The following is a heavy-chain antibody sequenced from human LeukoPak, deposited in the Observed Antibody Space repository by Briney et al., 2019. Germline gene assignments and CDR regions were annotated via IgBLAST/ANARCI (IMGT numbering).Heavy chain of an antibody. CDR1: GYTFTDYY. J-gene: IGHJ4*02. D-gene: IGHD1-14*01. CDR3: VRQVSDY. Sequence: GASVKVSCKASGYTFTDYYIHWVRQAPGRGLEWMGWINCNNGGTNYAQKFQDRVTMTRDTSISTAYMELSRLRSDDTAIYFCVRQVSDYWGQGTLVIVSS. CDR2: INCNNGGT. V-gene: IGHV1-2*02.